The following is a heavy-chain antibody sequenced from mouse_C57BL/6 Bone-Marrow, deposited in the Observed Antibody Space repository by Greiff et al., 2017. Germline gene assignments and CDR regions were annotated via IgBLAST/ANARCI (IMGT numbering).Heavy chain of an antibody. V-gene: IGHV7-1*01. J-gene: IGHJ4*01. CDR2: SRNKANDYTT. CDR3: ARDAKGTTMDY. CDR1: GFTFSDFY. Sequence: EVKLMESGGGLVQSGRSLRLSCATSGFTFSDFYMEWVRQAPGKGLEWIAASRNKANDYTTEYSASVKGRFIVSRDTSQSILYLQMNALRAEDTAIYYCARDAKGTTMDYWGQGTSVTVSS. D-gene: IGHD1-1*01.